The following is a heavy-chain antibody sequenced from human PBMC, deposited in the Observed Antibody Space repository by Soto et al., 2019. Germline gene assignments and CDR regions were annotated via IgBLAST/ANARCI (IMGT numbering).Heavy chain of an antibody. J-gene: IGHJ4*02. CDR1: GFNFGNNW. V-gene: IGHV3-74*01. Sequence: HPGGSRRLSCAASGFNFGNNWMHWVRQAPGKGLEWVSRMNSDGRTTNYADSVKGRFTVSRDNAKNTLYLQMNSLRAEDTAVYYCATAEVDYWGPGTLVTVSS. CDR3: ATAEVDY. CDR2: MNSDGRTT.